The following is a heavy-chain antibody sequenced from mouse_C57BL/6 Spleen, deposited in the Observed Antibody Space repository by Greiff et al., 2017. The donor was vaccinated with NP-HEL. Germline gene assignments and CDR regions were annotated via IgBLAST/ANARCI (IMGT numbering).Heavy chain of an antibody. CDR3: ATSYYGSSYGFAY. CDR2: IDPSDSYT. J-gene: IGHJ3*01. D-gene: IGHD1-1*01. V-gene: IGHV1-50*01. CDR1: GYTFTSYW. Sequence: VQLQQPGAELVKPGASVKLSCKASGYTFTSYWMQWVKQRPGQGLEWIGEIDPSDSYTNYNQKFKGKATLTVDTSSSTAYMQLSSLTSEDSAVYYCATSYYGSSYGFAYWGQGTLVTVSA.